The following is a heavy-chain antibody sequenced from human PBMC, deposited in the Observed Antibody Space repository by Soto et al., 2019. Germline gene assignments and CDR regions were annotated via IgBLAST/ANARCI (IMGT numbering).Heavy chain of an antibody. CDR3: ASGVDVLLWFGELLYGWFDP. V-gene: IGHV4-30-4*01. Sequence: SETLSLTCTVSGGSISSGDYYWSWIRQPPGKGLEWIGYIYYSGSTYYNPSLKSRVTISVDTSKNQFSLKLSSVTAADTAVYYCASGVDVLLWFGELLYGWFDPWGQGTLVTVSS. CDR2: IYYSGST. CDR1: GGSISSGDYY. J-gene: IGHJ5*02. D-gene: IGHD3-10*01.